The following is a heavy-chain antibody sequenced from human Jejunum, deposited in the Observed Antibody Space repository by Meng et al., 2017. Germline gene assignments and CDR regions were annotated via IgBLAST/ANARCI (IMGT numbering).Heavy chain of an antibody. Sequence: EPPKISCAASGLTFSNDAMSWVGQAPGKGLEWVSTITGSAGSTYYADSVKGRFTISRDNSKNTVYLQMNSLRAEDTAVYYCAKLEAYWGQGTLVTVSS. CDR1: GLTFSNDA. J-gene: IGHJ4*02. CDR3: AKLEAY. V-gene: IGHV3-23*01. D-gene: IGHD3-3*01. CDR2: ITGSAGST.